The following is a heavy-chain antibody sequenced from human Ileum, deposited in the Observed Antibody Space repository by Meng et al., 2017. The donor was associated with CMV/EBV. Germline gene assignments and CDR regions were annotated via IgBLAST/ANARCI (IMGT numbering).Heavy chain of an antibody. V-gene: IGHV4-39*07. Sequence: LHRQEAAPGGVTPSVTRPCTGNVFGDSIISGDHFWGWIRHPSKGLKWVASITNNGTTKYNPSLKSRVTMSVDTSKNQFSLKLNSVTAAYTAVYYCVRASITMIDYWGQGTLVTVSS. CDR2: ITNNGTT. CDR1: GDSIISGDHF. J-gene: IGHJ4*02. D-gene: IGHD3-22*01. CDR3: VRASITMIDY.